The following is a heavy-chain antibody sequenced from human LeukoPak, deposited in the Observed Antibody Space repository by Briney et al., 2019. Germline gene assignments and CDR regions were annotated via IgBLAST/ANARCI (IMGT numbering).Heavy chain of an antibody. CDR2: IKSKTDGGTT. Sequence: SGGSLRLSCAASGFTFSNAWMSWVRQAPGKGLEWVGRIKSKTDGGTTDYAAPVKGRFTISRDDSKNTLYLQMNSLKTEDTAVYYCTTDATWIQLWLPYDYWGQGTLSPSPQ. J-gene: IGHJ4*02. V-gene: IGHV3-15*01. CDR3: TTDATWIQLWLPYDY. D-gene: IGHD5-18*01. CDR1: GFTFSNAW.